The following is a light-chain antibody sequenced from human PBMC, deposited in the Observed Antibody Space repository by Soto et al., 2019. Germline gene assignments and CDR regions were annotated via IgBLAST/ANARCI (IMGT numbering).Light chain of an antibody. CDR2: DTS. V-gene: IGKV3-15*01. J-gene: IGKJ4*01. CDR3: QHYVTWPLT. Sequence: EIVMTQSPVTLSVSPGERATLSCRASQSVSSNLAWYQQKPGQAPSLLIYDTSIRATGVPARFSGSRSGAEFTLTISSLQSEDFAVYYCQHYVTWPLTFGGGTKVESK. CDR1: QSVSSN.